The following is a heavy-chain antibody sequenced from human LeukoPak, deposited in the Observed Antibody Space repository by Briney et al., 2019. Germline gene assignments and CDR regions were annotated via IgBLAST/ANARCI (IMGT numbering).Heavy chain of an antibody. V-gene: IGHV3-9*01. D-gene: IGHD6-6*01. Sequence: GGSLRLSCAASGFNFDDYAMPWVRQPPGKGLEWVSGISWNSANIGYADSVKGRFTISRDNAKNSLYLQMNSLRDEDSAFYYCATVAGSSLSRNYFDPWGQGTLVTVSS. CDR3: ATVAGSSLSRNYFDP. CDR2: ISWNSANI. J-gene: IGHJ5*02. CDR1: GFNFDDYA.